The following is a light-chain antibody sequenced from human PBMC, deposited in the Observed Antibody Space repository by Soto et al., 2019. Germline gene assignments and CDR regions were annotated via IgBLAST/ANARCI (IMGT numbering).Light chain of an antibody. Sequence: EVVMTQSPATLSVSPGERATLSCRASRGIGSTLAWYQQKPGQTPRLLIYDTSTRANGVPGRFIGSRSGTEFTLTITSLQSEDFAIYYCQHYVTWPLAFGGGTRVENK. CDR1: RGIGST. V-gene: IGKV3-15*01. CDR2: DTS. CDR3: QHYVTWPLA. J-gene: IGKJ4*01.